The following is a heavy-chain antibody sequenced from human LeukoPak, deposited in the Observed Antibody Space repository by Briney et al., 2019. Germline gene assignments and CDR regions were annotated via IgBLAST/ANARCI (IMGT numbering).Heavy chain of an antibody. Sequence: PSETLSLTCSVSGGSINSYYWSWIRQPAGKGLEWIGRIYTSGATSYNPSLKSRVAISVDTFKSQVSLKVTSVTAADTAVYYCVGEKSFFGEAIWSQGTLVTVSS. CDR3: VGEKSFFGEAI. V-gene: IGHV4-4*07. J-gene: IGHJ3*02. CDR2: IYTSGAT. CDR1: GGSINSYY. D-gene: IGHD3-10*01.